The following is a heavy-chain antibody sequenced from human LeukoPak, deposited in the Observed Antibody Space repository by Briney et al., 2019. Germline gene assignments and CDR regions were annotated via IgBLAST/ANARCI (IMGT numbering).Heavy chain of an antibody. V-gene: IGHV4-30-4*01. CDR1: GGSISSGHFY. CDR3: ARTQYYYDSSGYYYWFDP. Sequence: SQTLSLTCTVSGGSISSGHFYWSWIRQPPEKGLEYIGYIYYNGITFYNPSLRSRITISIDTSKNQFSLKLSSVTAADTAVYYCARTQYYYDSSGYYYWFDPWGQGTLVTVSS. CDR2: IYYNGIT. D-gene: IGHD3-22*01. J-gene: IGHJ5*02.